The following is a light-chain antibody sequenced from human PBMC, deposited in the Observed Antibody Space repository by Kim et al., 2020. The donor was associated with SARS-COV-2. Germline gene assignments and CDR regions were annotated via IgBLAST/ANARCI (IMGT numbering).Light chain of an antibody. V-gene: IGKV3-20*01. CDR2: GTF. Sequence: IVLTQSPGTLSLSAGERAILSCRASQTVSSSYFAWYQQKPGQAPSLLIYGTFNRAAGIPDRFSGSGSGTEFILTISRLEPEDSAVYYCQQYAYLVTFGGGTKVDIK. J-gene: IGKJ4*01. CDR3: QQYAYLVT. CDR1: QTVSSSY.